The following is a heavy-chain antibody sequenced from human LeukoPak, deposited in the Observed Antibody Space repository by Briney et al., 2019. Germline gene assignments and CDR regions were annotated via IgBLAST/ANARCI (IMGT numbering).Heavy chain of an antibody. J-gene: IGHJ4*02. V-gene: IGHV4-59*08. D-gene: IGHD1-1*01. CDR1: GDSISSFY. CDR3: VLAPNTNWFDF. Sequence: SETLSLTCSVSGDSISSFYWNWIRQSPGRGLEWIGNIHYSGSSIYNPSLRSRVTMSIDTSKKQFFLKLRSVTAADTAVYYCVLAPNTNWFDFWGQGTLVTVSS. CDR2: IHYSGSS.